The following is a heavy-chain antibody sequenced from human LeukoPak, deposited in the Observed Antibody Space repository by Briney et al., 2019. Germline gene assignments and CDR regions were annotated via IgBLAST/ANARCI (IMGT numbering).Heavy chain of an antibody. CDR2: IYTSGST. CDR1: GGSISSYY. J-gene: IGHJ4*02. CDR3: ARGGSGSTFDY. D-gene: IGHD1-26*01. V-gene: IGHV4-4*09. Sequence: TSETLSLTCTVSGGSISSYYWSWIRQPPGKGLEWIGYIYTSGSTNYNPSLKSRVTISVDTSKNQFSLKLSSVTAADTAVYYCARGGSGSTFDYWGQGTLVTVSS.